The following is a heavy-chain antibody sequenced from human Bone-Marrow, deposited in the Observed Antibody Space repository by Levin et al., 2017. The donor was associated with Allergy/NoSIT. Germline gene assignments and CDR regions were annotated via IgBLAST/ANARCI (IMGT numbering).Heavy chain of an antibody. J-gene: IGHJ4*02. V-gene: IGHV3-72*01. D-gene: IGHD7-27*01. CDR3: LRWSSGAADY. Sequence: SCATSGFTFSDHYIEWVRQAPGKGLEWVGRSRNKANRYITEYAASVEGRFTISRDDSMKSLYLQMNSLKTDDTAVYYCLRWSSGAADYWGQGTLVTVSS. CDR1: GFTFSDHY. CDR2: SRNKANRYIT.